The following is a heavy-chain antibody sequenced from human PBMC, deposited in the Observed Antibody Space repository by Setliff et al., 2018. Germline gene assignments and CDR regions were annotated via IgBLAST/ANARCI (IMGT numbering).Heavy chain of an antibody. CDR3: ARHGGIAAAGKLVLNWFDP. CDR1: GGSISSSSYY. CDR2: IYYSGST. J-gene: IGHJ5*02. D-gene: IGHD6-13*01. V-gene: IGHV4-39*01. Sequence: PSETLSLTCTGSGGSISSSSYYWGWIRQPPGKGLEWIGSIYYSGSTYYNPSLKSRVTISVDTSKNQFSLKLSSVTAADTAVYYCARHGGIAAAGKLVLNWFDPWGQGTLVTVSS.